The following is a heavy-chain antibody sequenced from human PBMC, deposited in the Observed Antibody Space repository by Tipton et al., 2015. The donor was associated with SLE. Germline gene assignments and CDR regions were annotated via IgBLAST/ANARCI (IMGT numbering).Heavy chain of an antibody. CDR2: INHSGST. V-gene: IGHV4-34*01. Sequence: TLSLTCAVYGGSFSGYYWSWIRQPPGKGLEWIGEINHSGSTNYNPSLKSRVTISVDTSKNQFSLKLSSVTAADTAVYYCATGVKQLLFDYWGQGTLVTVSS. CDR3: ATGVKQLLFDY. J-gene: IGHJ4*02. D-gene: IGHD6-6*01. CDR1: GGSFSGYY.